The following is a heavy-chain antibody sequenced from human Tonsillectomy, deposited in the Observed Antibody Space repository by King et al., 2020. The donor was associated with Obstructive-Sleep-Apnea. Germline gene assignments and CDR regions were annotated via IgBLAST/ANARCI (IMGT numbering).Heavy chain of an antibody. Sequence: QLVQSGAEVKKPGASVKVSCKVSGYTLTELSMHWVRQAPGKGLEWMGGFDPEDGETIYAQKFQGRVTMTEDTSTDTAYMELSSLRSEDTAVYYCATVQGHYYGSGSYSNWFDPWGQGTLVTVSS. CDR2: FDPEDGET. D-gene: IGHD3-10*01. CDR3: ATVQGHYYGSGSYSNWFDP. J-gene: IGHJ5*02. V-gene: IGHV1-24*01. CDR1: GYTLTELS.